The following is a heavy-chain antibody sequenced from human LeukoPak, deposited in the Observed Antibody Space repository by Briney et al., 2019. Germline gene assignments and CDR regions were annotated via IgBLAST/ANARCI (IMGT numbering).Heavy chain of an antibody. V-gene: IGHV4-38-2*01. Sequence: PSETLSLTCAVSGYSISSGYYWGWIRQPPGKGLEWIGSIYHSGSTYYNPSLKSRVTISVDTSKNQFSLKLSSVTAADTAVYYCARGRGGAHFDYWGQGTLVTVSS. CDR1: GYSISSGYY. CDR3: ARGRGGAHFDY. D-gene: IGHD2-21*01. J-gene: IGHJ4*02. CDR2: IYHSGST.